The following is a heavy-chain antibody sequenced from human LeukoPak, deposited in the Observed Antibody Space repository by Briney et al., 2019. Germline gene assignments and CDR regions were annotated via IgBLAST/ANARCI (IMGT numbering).Heavy chain of an antibody. Sequence: RASVKVSCKASGGTFSSYAISWVRQAPGQGLEWMGGIIPIFGTANYAQKFQGRVTITADESTSTAYMELSSLRSEDTAVYYCARGYDSSAPYHHFAFDIWGQGTMVTVSS. J-gene: IGHJ3*02. D-gene: IGHD3-22*01. CDR2: IIPIFGTA. V-gene: IGHV1-69*13. CDR3: ARGYDSSAPYHHFAFDI. CDR1: GGTFSSYA.